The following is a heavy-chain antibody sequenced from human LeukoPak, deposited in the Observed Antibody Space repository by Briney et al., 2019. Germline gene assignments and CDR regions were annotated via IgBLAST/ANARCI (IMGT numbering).Heavy chain of an antibody. J-gene: IGHJ4*02. CDR2: IWYDGSNK. D-gene: IGHD2-2*01. CDR3: ARDGGIVVVPAATELGY. Sequence: GGSLRLSCAASGFTFSSYGMHWVRQAPGKGLEWVAVIWYDGSNKYYADSVKGRFTISRDNSKNTLYLQMNSLRAEDTAVYYCARDGGIVVVPAATELGYWGQGTLVTVSS. V-gene: IGHV3-33*01. CDR1: GFTFSSYG.